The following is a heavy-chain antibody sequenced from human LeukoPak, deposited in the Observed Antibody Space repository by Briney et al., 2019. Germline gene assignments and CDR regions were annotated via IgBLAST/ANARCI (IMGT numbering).Heavy chain of an antibody. V-gene: IGHV1-2*02. Sequence: ASVKVSCKASGYSFTGYYIHWVRQAPGQGFEWMGWINPNSGGTKYAQKFQGRVTMTRDTSISTAYLELSRLTSDDTAVYYCARGDSTKKFDYWGQGTLVTVSS. CDR3: ARGDSTKKFDY. CDR2: INPNSGGT. CDR1: GYSFTGYY. J-gene: IGHJ4*02. D-gene: IGHD2/OR15-2a*01.